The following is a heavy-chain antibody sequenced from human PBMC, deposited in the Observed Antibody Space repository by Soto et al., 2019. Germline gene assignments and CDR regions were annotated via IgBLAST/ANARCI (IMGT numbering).Heavy chain of an antibody. Sequence: GGSLRLSCATSGLTFSNYAMSWVRQAPGGGLEWVSSMSGSSSTTYYAASVRGRFTISRDRSKNTLYLQMSSLRAEDTALYYCAKNQERELPRVIDFWGQGTLVTVSS. V-gene: IGHV3-23*01. CDR2: MSGSSSTT. CDR3: AKNQERELPRVIDF. D-gene: IGHD1-7*01. J-gene: IGHJ4*02. CDR1: GLTFSNYA.